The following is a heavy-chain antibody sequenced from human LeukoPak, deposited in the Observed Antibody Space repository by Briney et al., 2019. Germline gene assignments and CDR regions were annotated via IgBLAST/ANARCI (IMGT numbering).Heavy chain of an antibody. J-gene: IGHJ3*02. Sequence: QSGRSLRLFCAASGFTFDDYAMQWVRQAPGKGLEWVSGICWNSGSIGYADSVKGRFTISRDNDKNSLYAQMNSPRPEDMALYYCAKGTYCSSTSCAFDIWGQGTMVTVSS. CDR2: ICWNSGSI. CDR1: GFTFDDYA. V-gene: IGHV3-9*03. D-gene: IGHD2-2*01. CDR3: AKGTYCSSTSCAFDI.